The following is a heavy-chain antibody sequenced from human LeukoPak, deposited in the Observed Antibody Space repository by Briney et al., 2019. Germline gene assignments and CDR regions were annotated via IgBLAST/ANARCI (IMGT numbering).Heavy chain of an antibody. D-gene: IGHD4-23*01. CDR1: GFTFSSAW. CDR2: IKTKADGGTT. CDR3: ANIFGGNSHRSDY. Sequence: GGSLRLSCAASGFTFSSAWMSWVRQAPGQGLEWLGRIKTKADGGTTDYAAPVKGRFTISRDDSKDTLYLQMNSLKSDDTAVYYCANIFGGNSHRSDYWGQGTLVTVSS. V-gene: IGHV3-15*01. J-gene: IGHJ4*02.